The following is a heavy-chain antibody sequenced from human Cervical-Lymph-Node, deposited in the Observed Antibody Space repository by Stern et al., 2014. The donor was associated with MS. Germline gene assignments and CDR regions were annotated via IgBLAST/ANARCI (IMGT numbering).Heavy chain of an antibody. V-gene: IGHV2-5*02. CDR1: GFSLSTSGAG. D-gene: IGHD6-19*01. CDR3: AHRPPRRIAVADDAFDI. CDR2: IYWVDDK. Sequence: QITLKESGPTLVKPTQTLTLTCTFSGFSLSTSGAGVGWIRQPPGKALEGLAIIYWVDDKRYSPSLKRRLTITKDTSKNQVVLTMTNMDPVDTATYYCAHRPPRRIAVADDAFDIWGQGTMVTVSS. J-gene: IGHJ3*02.